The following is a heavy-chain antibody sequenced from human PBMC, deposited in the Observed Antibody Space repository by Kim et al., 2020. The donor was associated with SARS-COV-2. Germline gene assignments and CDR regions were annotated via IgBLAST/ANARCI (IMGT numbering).Heavy chain of an antibody. J-gene: IGHJ4*02. Sequence: GGSLRLSCAASGFTFSSYSMHWVRQAPGKGLEWVAVISYDGSNKYYADSVKGRFTISRDNSKNTLYLQMNSLRAEDTAVYYCARVSDYYGSGSYYFDYCGQGTLGTVSS. CDR1: GFTFSSYS. V-gene: IGHV3-30*04. CDR3: ARVSDYYGSGSYYFDY. D-gene: IGHD3-10*01. CDR2: ISYDGSNK.